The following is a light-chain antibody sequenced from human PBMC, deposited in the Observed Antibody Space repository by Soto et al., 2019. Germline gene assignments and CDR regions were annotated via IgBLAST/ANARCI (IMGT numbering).Light chain of an antibody. CDR1: QTVSSW. J-gene: IGKJ1*01. CDR2: DVS. CDR3: QQYDSYSRT. Sequence: DIQMTQSPSTLSASVGDRVTITCRASQTVSSWLAWYQQKPGKAPTLLIYDVSSLESGVPSRFSGSGSGTEFTLTISSLQPDDFAPYYCQQYDSYSRTFGQGTKVEV. V-gene: IGKV1-5*01.